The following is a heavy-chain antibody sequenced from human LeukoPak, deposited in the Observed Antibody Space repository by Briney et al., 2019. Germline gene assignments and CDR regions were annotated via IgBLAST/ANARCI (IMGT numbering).Heavy chain of an antibody. J-gene: IGHJ6*03. V-gene: IGHV3-7*01. CDR3: ARDSSAFYYTDV. CDR2: IKEDGSQQ. D-gene: IGHD3-22*01. CDR1: GFSIRNYW. Sequence: GGSLRLSCSASGFSIRNYWMTWVRQAPGKGLEWLANIKEDGSQQFSVDSVKGRFTISRGNAKNSLYLQMNSLRVEDTGIYYCARDSSAFYYTDVWGKGTTVTVSS.